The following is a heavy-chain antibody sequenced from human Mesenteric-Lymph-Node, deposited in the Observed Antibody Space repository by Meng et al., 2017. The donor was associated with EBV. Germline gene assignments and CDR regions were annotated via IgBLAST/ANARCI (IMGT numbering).Heavy chain of an antibody. J-gene: IGHJ4*02. Sequence: QLPLQESGPGLVKPSETLSLTCTSSGGAISSDNWAWIRQPPGKGLEWIGDTGTSYYNPSLKNRVTISVDTSNQFSLKLSSVTAADTAVYYCARRLHYYGSLGSWGQGTLVTVSS. CDR1: GGAISSDN. D-gene: IGHD3-10*01. V-gene: IGHV4-39*01. CDR2: TGTS. CDR3: ARRLHYYGSLGS.